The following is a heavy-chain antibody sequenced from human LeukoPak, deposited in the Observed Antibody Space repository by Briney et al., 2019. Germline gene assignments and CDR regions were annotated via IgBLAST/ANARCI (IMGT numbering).Heavy chain of an antibody. CDR3: ARAYWEYYFASGSHLYFDY. V-gene: IGHV4-39*07. Sequence: PSETLSLTCTVSGGSISSSSYYWGWIRQPPGKGLEWIGSIYYSGSTYYNPSLKSRVTISVDTSKNQFSLKLSSATAADTAVYYCARAYWEYYFASGSHLYFDYWGQGTLVSVSS. CDR2: IYYSGST. J-gene: IGHJ4*02. D-gene: IGHD3-10*01. CDR1: GGSISSSSYY.